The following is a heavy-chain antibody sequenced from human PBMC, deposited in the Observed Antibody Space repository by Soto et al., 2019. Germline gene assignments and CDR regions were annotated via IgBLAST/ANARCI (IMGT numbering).Heavy chain of an antibody. V-gene: IGHV1-46*01. Sequence: QVQLMQSGAEVKKPVASVKVSCKASGDTFTEYYIHWVRQAPGQGLEWMGTVNPSGGHTTYAQHFLGRVTMTRDTATSTLYMELTSLTSEDTAVYYCARGGHVVVVTAALDYWGQGTLVTVSS. CDR2: VNPSGGHT. CDR3: ARGGHVVVVTAALDY. D-gene: IGHD2-21*02. J-gene: IGHJ4*02. CDR1: GDTFTEYY.